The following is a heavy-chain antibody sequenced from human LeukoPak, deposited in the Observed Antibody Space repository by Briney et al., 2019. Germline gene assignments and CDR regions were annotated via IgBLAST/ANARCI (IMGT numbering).Heavy chain of an antibody. CDR3: ARSDDYYDSSGQGYYFDY. V-gene: IGHV3-30*03. Sequence: GGSLRLSCAASGFTFSSYSMNWVRQAPGKGLEWVAVISYDGSNKYYADSVKGRFTISRDNSKNTLYLQMNSLRAEDTAVYYCARSDDYYDSSGQGYYFDYWGQGTLVTVSS. CDR1: GFTFSSYS. J-gene: IGHJ4*02. D-gene: IGHD3-22*01. CDR2: ISYDGSNK.